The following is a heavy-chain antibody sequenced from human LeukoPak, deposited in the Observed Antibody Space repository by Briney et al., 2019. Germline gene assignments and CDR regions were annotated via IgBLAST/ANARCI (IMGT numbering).Heavy chain of an antibody. CDR3: ARDPEYSSSSREFDY. CDR1: GFTFSSYS. Sequence: GGSLRLSCAASGFTFSSYSMNWVRQAPGKGLEWVSSISSSSSYIYYADSVKGRFTISRDNAKNSLYLQMNSLRAEDTAVYYCARDPEYSSSSREFDYWGHGALVTVSS. J-gene: IGHJ4*01. V-gene: IGHV3-21*01. CDR2: ISSSSSYI. D-gene: IGHD6-6*01.